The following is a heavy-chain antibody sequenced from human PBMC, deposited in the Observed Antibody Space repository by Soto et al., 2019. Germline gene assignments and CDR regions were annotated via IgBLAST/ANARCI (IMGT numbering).Heavy chain of an antibody. D-gene: IGHD1-7*01. J-gene: IGHJ4*01. CDR2: IHNDGSTT. CDR3: ARDNWNSY. V-gene: IGHV3-74*01. CDR1: GFTFSSYW. Sequence: EVQLVESGGGLVQPGGSVSLSCAASGFTFSSYWMHWVRQAPGKGLMWVSRIHNDGSTTRYADSVKGRFTISRDNAKNTLYLQMSSLRVEDTAVYYCARDNWNSYGGQGTLFTVSS.